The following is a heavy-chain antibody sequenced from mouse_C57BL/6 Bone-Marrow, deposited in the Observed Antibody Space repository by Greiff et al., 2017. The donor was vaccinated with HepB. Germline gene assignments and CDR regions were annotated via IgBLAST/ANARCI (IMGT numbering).Heavy chain of an antibody. Sequence: QVQLQQPGAELVRPGSSVKLSCKASGYTFTSYWMHWVKQRPIQGLEWIGNIDPSDSETHYNQKFKDKASLTVDKSSSTAYMQRSSLTSEDSAVYYCARRGYYGSPFAYWGQGTLVTVSA. J-gene: IGHJ3*01. V-gene: IGHV1-52*01. CDR2: IDPSDSET. D-gene: IGHD1-1*01. CDR1: GYTFTSYW. CDR3: ARRGYYGSPFAY.